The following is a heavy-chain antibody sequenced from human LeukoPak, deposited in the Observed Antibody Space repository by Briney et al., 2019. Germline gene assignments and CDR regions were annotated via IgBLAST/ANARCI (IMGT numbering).Heavy chain of an antibody. CDR1: GVSISTYY. V-gene: IGHV4-59*01. CDR3: ARDASALNYYYDMDV. CDR2: IHYSGSS. Sequence: ASETLSLTCAVSGVSISTYYWSWIRQPPGKGLEWIGYIHYSGSSNYNPSLKSRVTISVDTSKNQFSLNLSSVTAADTAVYYCARDASALNYYYDMDVWGQGTTVTVSS. J-gene: IGHJ6*02.